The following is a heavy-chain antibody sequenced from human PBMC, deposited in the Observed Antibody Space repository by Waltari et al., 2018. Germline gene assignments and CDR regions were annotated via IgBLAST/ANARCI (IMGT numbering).Heavy chain of an antibody. J-gene: IGHJ4*02. CDR3: AGDRAIGLFFDY. CDR1: GDSISSNYW. V-gene: IGHV4-4*02. CDR2: IHHSGRT. Sequence: QVQLQESGPGLVEPSGTLSLTCAVSGDSISSNYWWSWVRHSPGKGLEWIGQIHHSGRTHYNPSFESRLSMSVDRSKNQFSLNLNSVTAADTAVYYCAGDRAIGLFFDYWGQGTLVTVSS. D-gene: IGHD2-2*01.